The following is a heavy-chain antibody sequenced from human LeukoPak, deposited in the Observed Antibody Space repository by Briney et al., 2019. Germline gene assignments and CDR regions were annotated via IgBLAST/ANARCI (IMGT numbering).Heavy chain of an antibody. J-gene: IGHJ4*02. V-gene: IGHV4-59*01. Sequence: SETLSLTCTVSGGSISSYYWSWIRQPPGKGLEWIGYIYYSGSTNYNPSLKSRVTISVDTSKNQSSLKLSSVTAADTAVYYCARGDTYYDILTGYPVDYFDYWGQGTLVTVSS. CDR2: IYYSGST. D-gene: IGHD3-9*01. CDR3: ARGDTYYDILTGYPVDYFDY. CDR1: GGSISSYY.